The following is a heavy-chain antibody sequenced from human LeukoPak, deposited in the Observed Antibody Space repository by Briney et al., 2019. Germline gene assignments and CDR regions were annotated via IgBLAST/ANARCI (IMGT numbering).Heavy chain of an antibody. CDR1: GFTVSSNY. CDR2: FYSGGSA. J-gene: IGHJ6*02. V-gene: IGHV3-66*02. Sequence: GGSLRLSRAASGFTVSSNYMSWVREAPGTGVGWGSVFYSGGSAYYAESVKGRFTISKYNSKNTMYLQMNSLRAEDSAVYFCARGVIMHYYYYYAMDVWGQGTTVTVSS. D-gene: IGHD3-3*01. CDR3: ARGVIMHYYYYYAMDV.